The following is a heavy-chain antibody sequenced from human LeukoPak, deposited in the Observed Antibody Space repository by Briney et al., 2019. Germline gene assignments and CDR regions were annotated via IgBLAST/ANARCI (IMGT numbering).Heavy chain of an antibody. CDR1: GFTFSSYS. CDR3: ARETFEGDSSSWRIYFDY. Sequence: PGGSLRLSCAASGFTFSSYSMNWVRQAPGKGLEWVSSISSSSSYIYYADSVKGRFTISRDNAKNSLYLQMNSLRAEDTAVYYCARETFEGDSSSWRIYFDYWGQGTLVTVSS. CDR2: ISSSSSYI. V-gene: IGHV3-21*01. J-gene: IGHJ4*02. D-gene: IGHD6-13*01.